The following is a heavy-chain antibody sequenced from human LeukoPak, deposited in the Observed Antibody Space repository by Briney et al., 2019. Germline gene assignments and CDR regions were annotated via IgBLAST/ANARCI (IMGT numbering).Heavy chain of an antibody. CDR1: GFTVSSNY. CDR2: IYSGGST. V-gene: IGHV3-66*01. Sequence: PGGSLRLSCAVSGFTVSSNYMSWVRQAPGKGLEWVSVIYSGGSTYYADSVKGRFTISRDNSKNTLYLQMNSLRAEDTAVYYCASAGGNYVDYWGQGTLVTVSS. D-gene: IGHD4-23*01. CDR3: ASAGGNYVDY. J-gene: IGHJ4*02.